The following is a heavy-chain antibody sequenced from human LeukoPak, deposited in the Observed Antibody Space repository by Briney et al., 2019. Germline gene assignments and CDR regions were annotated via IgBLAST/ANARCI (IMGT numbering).Heavy chain of an antibody. CDR3: ARICCPASASWYLDDY. J-gene: IGHJ4*02. V-gene: IGHV1-18*01. CDR1: GYTFTSYG. D-gene: IGHD6-13*01. Sequence: GASVKVSCKSSGYTFTSYGISWVRQAPGQGLEWMGWISAYNGHTEYAQKFQGRVTLTTDTSTTTAYMEVRSLSSDDTAVYYCARICCPASASWYLDDYWGQGTLVTVSS. CDR2: ISAYNGHT.